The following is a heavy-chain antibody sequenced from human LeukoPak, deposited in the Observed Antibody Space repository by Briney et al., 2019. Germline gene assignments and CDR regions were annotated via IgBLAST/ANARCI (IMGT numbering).Heavy chain of an antibody. J-gene: IGHJ4*02. CDR1: GGSFSGYY. V-gene: IGHV4-34*01. CDR2: INHRGTT. CDR3: ARRTLTAAGNPIDY. D-gene: IGHD6-13*01. Sequence: RSSETLSLTCAVYGGSFSGYYWNWIRQPPGRGLEWIGEINHRGTTNYNPSLKSRVAISVDTSRYHFSLRLTSLTAADTALYYCARRTLTAAGNPIDYWGQGALVTVSS.